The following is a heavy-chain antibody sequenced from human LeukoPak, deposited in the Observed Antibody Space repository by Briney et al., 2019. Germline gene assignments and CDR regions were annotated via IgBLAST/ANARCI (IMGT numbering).Heavy chain of an antibody. CDR3: ARRPYYYGSGIGDY. V-gene: IGHV4-39*01. D-gene: IGHD3-10*01. J-gene: IGHJ4*02. CDR2: IYYSGST. Sequence: WVRQPPGKGLEWIGSIYYSGSTYYNPSLKSRVTISVDTSKNQFSLKLSSVTAADTAVYYCARRPYYYGSGIGDYWGQGTLVTVSS.